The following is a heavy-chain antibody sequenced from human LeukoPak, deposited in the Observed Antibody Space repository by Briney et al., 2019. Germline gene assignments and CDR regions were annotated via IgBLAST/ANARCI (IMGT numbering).Heavy chain of an antibody. J-gene: IGHJ4*02. CDR1: GFSFSSYA. Sequence: GGSLRLSCAASGFSFSSYAMHWVRQAPGKGLEWVAVISYDGSNKYYADSVKGRFTISRDNSKNTLYLQVNSLRAEDTAVYYCARLPRSGWYDFYGYWGQGTLVTVSS. CDR3: ARLPRSGWYDFYGY. V-gene: IGHV3-30*04. CDR2: ISYDGSNK. D-gene: IGHD6-19*01.